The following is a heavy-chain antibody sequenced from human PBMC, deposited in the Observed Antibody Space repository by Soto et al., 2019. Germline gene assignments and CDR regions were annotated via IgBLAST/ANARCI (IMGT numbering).Heavy chain of an antibody. CDR1: GFTFNSYA. V-gene: IGHV3-23*01. CDR3: ASNRYYDSSGHLDY. J-gene: IGHJ4*02. D-gene: IGHD3-22*01. CDR2: ISGGGGST. Sequence: GGSLRLSCAASGFTFNSYAMTWVRQAPGKGLEWVSAISGGGGSTYYADSVKGRFTISRDNSKNTLYLQMNSLRAEDTAVYYCASNRYYDSSGHLDYWGQGTLVTVSS.